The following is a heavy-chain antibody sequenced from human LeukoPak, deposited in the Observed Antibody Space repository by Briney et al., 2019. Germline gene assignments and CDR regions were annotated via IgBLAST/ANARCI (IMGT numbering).Heavy chain of an antibody. CDR3: ARGCSGGSCYSVGAFDI. CDR2: IIPIFGTA. CDR1: GGTFSSYA. V-gene: IGHV1-69*13. Sequence: GASVKVSCKASGGTFSSYAISWVRQAPGQGLERMGGIIPIFGTANYAQKFQGRVTITADESTSTAYMELSSLRSEDTAVYYCARGCSGGSCYSVGAFDIWGQGTMVTVSS. D-gene: IGHD2-15*01. J-gene: IGHJ3*02.